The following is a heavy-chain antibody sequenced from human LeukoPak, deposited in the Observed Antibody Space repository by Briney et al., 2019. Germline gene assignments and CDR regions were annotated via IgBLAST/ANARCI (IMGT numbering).Heavy chain of an antibody. CDR2: IWYGGSNK. J-gene: IGHJ4*02. Sequence: GGSLRLSCAASGFTFSSYGMHWVRQAPGKGLEWVAVIWYGGSNKYYADSVKGRFTISRDNSKNTLYLQMNSLRAEDTAVYYCARDPFEGATPDYFGYWGQGTLVTVSS. D-gene: IGHD1-26*01. CDR1: GFTFSSYG. CDR3: ARDPFEGATPDYFGY. V-gene: IGHV3-33*01.